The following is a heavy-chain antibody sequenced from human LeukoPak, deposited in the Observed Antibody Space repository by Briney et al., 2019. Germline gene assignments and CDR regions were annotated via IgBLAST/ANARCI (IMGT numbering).Heavy chain of an antibody. J-gene: IGHJ4*02. V-gene: IGHV4-59*01. CDR1: GGSISTYS. Sequence: KPSETLSLTCTVSGGSISTYSWTWIRQPPGKGLEWIGNIYYSGSTNYNPSLKSRVTISIDTSKNQFSLKVSSVTAADTAVYYCARAYTSWSFDYWGQGTLVTVSS. CDR2: IYYSGST. CDR3: ARAYTSWSFDY. D-gene: IGHD2-2*02.